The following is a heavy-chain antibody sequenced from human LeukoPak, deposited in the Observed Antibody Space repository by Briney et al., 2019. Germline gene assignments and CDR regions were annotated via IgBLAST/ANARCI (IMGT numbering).Heavy chain of an antibody. Sequence: ASVKVSCKASGGTFSSYAISWVRQAPGQGLEWMGGIIPIFGTANYAQKFQGRVTITADKSTSTAYMELSSLSSEDTAVYYCARSSIIAAAGPYYFDYWGQGTLVTVSS. CDR1: GGTFSSYA. D-gene: IGHD6-13*01. CDR3: ARSSIIAAAGPYYFDY. V-gene: IGHV1-69*06. CDR2: IIPIFGTA. J-gene: IGHJ4*02.